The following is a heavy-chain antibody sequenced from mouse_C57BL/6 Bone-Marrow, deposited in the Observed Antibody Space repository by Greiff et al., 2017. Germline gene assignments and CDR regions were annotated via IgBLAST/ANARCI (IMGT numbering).Heavy chain of an antibody. J-gene: IGHJ2*01. CDR1: GFTFSSYG. CDR2: ISSGGSYT. V-gene: IGHV5-6*01. CDR3: ARQFSYSNYDYFDY. D-gene: IGHD2-5*01. Sequence: DVHLVESGGDLVKPGGSLKLSCAASGFTFSSYGMSWVRQTPDKRLEWVATISSGGSYTYYPDSVKGRFTISRDNAKNTLYLQRSSLKSEDTAMYYCARQFSYSNYDYFDYWGQGTTLTVSS.